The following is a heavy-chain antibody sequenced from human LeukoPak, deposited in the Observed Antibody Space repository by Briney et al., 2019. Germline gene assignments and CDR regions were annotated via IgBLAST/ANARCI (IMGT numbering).Heavy chain of an antibody. V-gene: IGHV3-43*02. Sequence: PGGSLRLSCAASGFTFDDYAMHWVRQAPGKGLEWVSLISGDGGSTYYADSVKGRFTISRDNSKNSLYLQMNSLRTEDTALYYCAKDIVGSLAAAGTGPLDYWGQGTLVTVSS. J-gene: IGHJ4*02. D-gene: IGHD6-13*01. CDR1: GFTFDDYA. CDR3: AKDIVGSLAAAGTGPLDY. CDR2: ISGDGGST.